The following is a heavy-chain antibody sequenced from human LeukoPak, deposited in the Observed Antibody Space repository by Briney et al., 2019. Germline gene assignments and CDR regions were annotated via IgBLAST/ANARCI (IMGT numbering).Heavy chain of an antibody. J-gene: IGHJ3*02. V-gene: IGHV4-39*01. Sequence: SETLSLTCTVSGDSISSSSYYWGWIRQPPGKGLEWIGSFYFSGSAYYNPSLESRITVSVDTSKDQFSLKLTSVTAADTAVYYCARQHEILTGYAFDIWGHGTMVTVSS. D-gene: IGHD3-9*01. CDR3: ARQHEILTGYAFDI. CDR1: GDSISSSSYY. CDR2: FYFSGSA.